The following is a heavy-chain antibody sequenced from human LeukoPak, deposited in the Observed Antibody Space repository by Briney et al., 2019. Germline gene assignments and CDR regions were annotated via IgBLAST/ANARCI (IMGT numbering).Heavy chain of an antibody. CDR2: IYYSGST. J-gene: IGHJ2*01. CDR1: GGSISSGDYY. V-gene: IGHV4-30-4*01. Sequence: KPSETLSLTCTVPGGSISSGDYYWSWIRQPPGKGLEWIGYIYYSGSTYYNPSLKSRVTISVDTSKNQFSLKLSSVTAADTAVYYCARDRPRYCSSTSCSNHATPWYFDLWGRGTLVTVSS. D-gene: IGHD2-2*01. CDR3: ARDRPRYCSSTSCSNHATPWYFDL.